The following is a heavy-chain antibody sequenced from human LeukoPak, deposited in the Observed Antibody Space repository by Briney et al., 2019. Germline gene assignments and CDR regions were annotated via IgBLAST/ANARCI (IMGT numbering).Heavy chain of an antibody. Sequence: GGSLRLSCAASGFTFRNAWMRWVRQAPGKGLEWVGRNKSKTDGGTTDYAAPVKGRFTISRDDSKNTPYLQMNSLKTEDTAVYYCTTDLRGILAYWGQGTLVTVSS. CDR1: GFTFRNAW. D-gene: IGHD1-26*01. CDR2: NKSKTDGGTT. CDR3: TTDLRGILAY. V-gene: IGHV3-15*01. J-gene: IGHJ4*02.